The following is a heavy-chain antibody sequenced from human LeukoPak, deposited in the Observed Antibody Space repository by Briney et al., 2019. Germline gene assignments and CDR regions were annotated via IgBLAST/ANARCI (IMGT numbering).Heavy chain of an antibody. V-gene: IGHV1-69*13. D-gene: IGHD3-3*01. J-gene: IGHJ4*02. CDR3: ARVVSGRYYFDY. CDR1: GGIFSSYA. CDR2: INPIFGTA. Sequence: SVKVSCKASGGIFSSYAISWVRQARGQGLEWMGGINPIFGTANYAQKFEGRVTITADESTSTAYMELSSLRSEDTAVYYCARVVSGRYYFDYWGQGTLVTVSS.